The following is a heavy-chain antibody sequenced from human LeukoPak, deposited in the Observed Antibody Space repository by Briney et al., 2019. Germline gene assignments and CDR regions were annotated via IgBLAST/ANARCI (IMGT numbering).Heavy chain of an antibody. D-gene: IGHD1-14*01. V-gene: IGHV3-30-3*01. CDR2: ISYDGSNK. CDR1: GFTFSSYA. Sequence: QPGGSLRLSCAASGFTFSSYAMPWVRQAPGKGLEWVAVISYDGSNKYYADSVKGRFTISRDNSKNTLYLQMNSLRAEDTAVYYCARLLGTEPDYYYYGMDVWGQGTTVTVSS. J-gene: IGHJ6*02. CDR3: ARLLGTEPDYYYYGMDV.